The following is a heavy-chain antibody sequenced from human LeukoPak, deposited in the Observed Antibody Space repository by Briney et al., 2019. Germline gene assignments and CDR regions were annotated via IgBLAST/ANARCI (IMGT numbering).Heavy chain of an antibody. D-gene: IGHD3-16*02. CDR3: AADARGFLAY. V-gene: IGHV1-69*04. CDR1: GGTFTNYS. J-gene: IGHJ4*02. Sequence: AASVKVSCKASGGTFTNYSISWVRQAPGQGLEWLGRILPLLTIRNYARNFQDRVTITADRSTSTAYLELSSLRSEDTAVYYCAADARGFLAYWGQGIPVTVSS. CDR2: ILPLLTIR.